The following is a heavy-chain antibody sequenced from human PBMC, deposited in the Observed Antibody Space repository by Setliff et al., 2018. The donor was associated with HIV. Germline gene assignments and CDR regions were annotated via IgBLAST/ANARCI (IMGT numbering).Heavy chain of an antibody. V-gene: IGHV3-30*04. CDR1: GFIFSNYA. Sequence: AGGSLRLSCAASGFIFSNYAMQWVRQAPGKGLEWVAAITSDGSNEYYADSVKGRFTISRDNSKNTLYVQMNSLRVEDTAVYYCARDQLAMVRRNGMDVWGQGTTVTSP. J-gene: IGHJ6*02. CDR3: ARDQLAMVRRNGMDV. CDR2: ITSDGSNE. D-gene: IGHD3-10*01.